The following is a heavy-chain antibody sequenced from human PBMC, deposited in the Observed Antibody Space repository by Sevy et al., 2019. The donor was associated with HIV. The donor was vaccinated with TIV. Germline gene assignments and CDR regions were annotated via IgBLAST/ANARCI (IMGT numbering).Heavy chain of an antibody. V-gene: IGHV1-18*01. CDR3: ARDRAPVAAQGYFDF. CDR2: ISTYNGIT. Sequence: ASVKVSCKTSGYTFTNNGISWLRQAPGQGLEWMGWISTYNGITNYEQKFQDRVTMTTDTSTTTVYLELRSLTFDDTAVYYCARDRAPVAAQGYFDFWGQGTLVTVSS. J-gene: IGHJ4*02. D-gene: IGHD6-19*01. CDR1: GYTFTNNG.